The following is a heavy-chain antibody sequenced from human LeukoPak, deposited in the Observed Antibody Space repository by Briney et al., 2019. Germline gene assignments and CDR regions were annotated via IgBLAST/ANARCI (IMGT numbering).Heavy chain of an antibody. D-gene: IGHD2-15*01. J-gene: IGHJ4*02. V-gene: IGHV3-74*01. CDR2: INSDGSST. Sequence: GGSLRLSCAASGFTFSSYWMHWVRQAPGKGLVWVSRINSDGSSTSYADSVKGRFTISRDNAKNSLYLQMNSLRAEDTALYYCASSQGGYIDYWGQGTLVTVSS. CDR3: ASSQGGYIDY. CDR1: GFTFSSYW.